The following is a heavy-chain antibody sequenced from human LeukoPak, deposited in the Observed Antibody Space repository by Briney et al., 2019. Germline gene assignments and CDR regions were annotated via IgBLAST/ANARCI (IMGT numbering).Heavy chain of an antibody. V-gene: IGHV3-30*02. CDR3: AKGRSYGDSPFDY. D-gene: IGHD4-17*01. CDR2: IRYDGSNK. J-gene: IGHJ4*02. Sequence: GGSLRLSCAASGFTFSTYWMTWVRQAPGKGLEWVAFIRYDGSNKYYADSVKGRFTISRDNSKNTLYPQMNSLRAEDTAVYYCAKGRSYGDSPFDYWGQGTLVTVSS. CDR1: GFTFSTYW.